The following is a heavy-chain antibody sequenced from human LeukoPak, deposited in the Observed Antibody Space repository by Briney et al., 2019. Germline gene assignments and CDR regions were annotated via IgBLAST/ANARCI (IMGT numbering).Heavy chain of an antibody. CDR2: ISSRSSYI. V-gene: IGHV3-21*01. J-gene: IGHJ1*01. CDR1: GFTFSSYS. CDR3: AREGYSSGWYVGAEYFQH. Sequence: PGGSLRLSCAASGFTFSSYSMNWVRQAPGKGLEWVSSISSRSSYIYYADSVKGRFTISRDNAKNSLYLQMNSLRAEDTAVYYCAREGYSSGWYVGAEYFQHWGQGTLVTVSS. D-gene: IGHD6-19*01.